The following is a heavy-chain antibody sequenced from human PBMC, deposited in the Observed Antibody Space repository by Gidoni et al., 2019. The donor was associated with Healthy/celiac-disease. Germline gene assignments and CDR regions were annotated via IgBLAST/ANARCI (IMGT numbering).Heavy chain of an antibody. Sequence: QVQLVQSGAEVKKPGSSVKVSCKASGGTFSSYAISWVRQAPGQGLEWMGGIIPIFVTANYAQKFQGRVTITADESTSTAYMELSSLRSEDTAVYYCARERHPYSSGPTYYYYYGMDVWGQGTTVTVSS. V-gene: IGHV1-69*01. CDR2: IIPIFVTA. CDR1: GGTFSSYA. D-gene: IGHD6-19*01. CDR3: ARERHPYSSGPTYYYYYGMDV. J-gene: IGHJ6*02.